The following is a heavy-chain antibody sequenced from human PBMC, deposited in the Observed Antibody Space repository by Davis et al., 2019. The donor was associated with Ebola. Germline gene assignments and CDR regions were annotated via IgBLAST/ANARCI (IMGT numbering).Heavy chain of an antibody. CDR2: INPKSGAT. Sequence: ASVKVSCKASGYTFTSYYMHWVRQAPGQGPEWMGRINPKSGATNYAQKFQGRVTMTRDTSISTAYMELRRLRSDDTAVYYCATFMTTVTGVDYWGQGTLVTVSA. CDR3: ATFMTTVTGVDY. V-gene: IGHV1-2*06. CDR1: GYTFTSYY. D-gene: IGHD4-17*01. J-gene: IGHJ4*02.